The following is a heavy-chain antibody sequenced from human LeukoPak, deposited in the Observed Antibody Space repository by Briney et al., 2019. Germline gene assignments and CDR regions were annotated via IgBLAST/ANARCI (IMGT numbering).Heavy chain of an antibody. CDR1: GGSISSSSYY. J-gene: IGHJ6*03. D-gene: IGHD2-15*01. CDR3: ARSRRYCSGGSCYSYYYYYMDV. CDR2: IYYSGST. Sequence: PSETLSLTCTVSGGSISSSSYYWSWIRQPPGKGLEWIGYIYYSGSTNYNPSLKSRVTISVDTSKNQFSLKLSSVTAADTAVYYCARSRRYCSGGSCYSYYYYYMDVWGKGTTVTVSS. V-gene: IGHV4-61*01.